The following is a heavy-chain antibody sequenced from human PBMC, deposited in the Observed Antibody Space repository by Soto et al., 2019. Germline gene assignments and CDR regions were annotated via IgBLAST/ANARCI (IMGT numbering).Heavy chain of an antibody. CDR2: IWYDGNNK. CDR1: GFTFSSYP. J-gene: IGHJ4*02. D-gene: IGHD3-3*01. CDR3: ARGGFWRDN. V-gene: IGHV3-33*01. Sequence: QVQLVESGGGVVQPGRSLRLSCAACGFTFSSYPMYWVRQAPGKGLEWVAVIWYDGNNKFHADSLKGRFTISRDNSKNTLYLQMNSLRAEDTAVYYCARGGFWRDNWGQGTLVTVSS.